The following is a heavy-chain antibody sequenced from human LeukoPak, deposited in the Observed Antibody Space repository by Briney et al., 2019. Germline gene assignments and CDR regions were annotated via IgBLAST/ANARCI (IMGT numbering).Heavy chain of an antibody. CDR3: ASRRYYGSTGYFPY. J-gene: IGHJ4*02. Sequence: PSGTLSLTCAVSGGSISSDNWWSWIRQPPGKGLEWTGEIYQRGSPNYNPSLKSRVTISIDKSKNQFSLKLNSVSAADTAVYYCASRRYYGSTGYFPYWGQGTLVTVSS. CDR1: GGSISSDNW. CDR2: IYQRGSP. D-gene: IGHD3-22*01. V-gene: IGHV4-4*02.